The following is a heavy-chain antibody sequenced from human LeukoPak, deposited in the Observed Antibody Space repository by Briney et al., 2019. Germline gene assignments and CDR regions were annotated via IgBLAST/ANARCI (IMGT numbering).Heavy chain of an antibody. Sequence: GGSLRLSCAASGFTVRSNYMTWVRQAPGKGLEWVSVMYSGDSTYYDDSVKGRFTISRDNAKNSLYLQMNSLRAEDTAVYYCARAYYDSSGEKTDAFDIWGQGTMVTVSS. V-gene: IGHV3-53*01. D-gene: IGHD3-22*01. J-gene: IGHJ3*02. CDR3: ARAYYDSSGEKTDAFDI. CDR1: GFTVRSNY. CDR2: MYSGDST.